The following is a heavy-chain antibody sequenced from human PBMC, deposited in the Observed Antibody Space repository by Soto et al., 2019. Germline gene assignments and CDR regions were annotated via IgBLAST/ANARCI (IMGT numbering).Heavy chain of an antibody. Sequence: GGSLRLSCAASGFTFSNAWMSWVRQAPGKGLEWVGRIKSKTDGGTTDYAAPVKGRFTISRDDSKNTLYLQMNSLKTEDTAVYYCTTDIMITFGPCEEDYYYGMDVWGQGTTVTVSS. CDR3: TTDIMITFGPCEEDYYYGMDV. V-gene: IGHV3-15*01. CDR1: GFTFSNAW. J-gene: IGHJ6*02. D-gene: IGHD3-16*01. CDR2: IKSKTDGGTT.